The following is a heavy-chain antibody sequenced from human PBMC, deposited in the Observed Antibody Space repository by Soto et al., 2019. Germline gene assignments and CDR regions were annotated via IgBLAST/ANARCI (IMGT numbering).Heavy chain of an antibody. D-gene: IGHD1-1*01. V-gene: IGHV4-39*01. CDR3: AGRIRNDGAFDI. Sequence: PSETLSLTCTVSGGSISSSSCYWGWIRQPPGKGLEWIGSIYYSGSTYYNPSLKSRVTISVDTSKNQFSLKLSSVTAADTAVYYCAGRIRNDGAFDIWGQGTMVTVSS. J-gene: IGHJ3*02. CDR1: GGSISSSSCY. CDR2: IYYSGST.